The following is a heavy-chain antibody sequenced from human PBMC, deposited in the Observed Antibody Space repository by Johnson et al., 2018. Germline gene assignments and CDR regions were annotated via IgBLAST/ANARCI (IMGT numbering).Heavy chain of an antibody. Sequence: QVQLVQSGGGVVQPGRSLRLSCVVFGFTFSSYDIHWVRQAPGKGLEWVAVISYDGRKKDYVDSVKGRFTISRDNSKNTLYLQMNRLRAEDTAVYYCAKLTGNYYYYYMDVWGKGTTVTVSS. V-gene: IGHV3-30*18. J-gene: IGHJ6*03. CDR2: ISYDGRKK. CDR3: AKLTGNYYYYYMDV. CDR1: GFTFSSYD.